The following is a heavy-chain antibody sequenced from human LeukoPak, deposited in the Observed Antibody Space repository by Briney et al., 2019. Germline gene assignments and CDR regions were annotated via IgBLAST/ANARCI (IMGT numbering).Heavy chain of an antibody. CDR2: INPNNGAT. D-gene: IGHD1-1*01. CDR3: ARYNWNDVVSALDS. V-gene: IGHV1-2*02. J-gene: IGHJ4*02. Sequence: ASAKVSCKASGYTFSGYNIHWVRQAPGQGLEWMGWINPNNGATHYAQKFQGGVTMTRDPSITTFYMEVSSLTSDDTACYYCARYNWNDVVSALDSWGQGTLVTVSS. CDR1: GYTFSGYN.